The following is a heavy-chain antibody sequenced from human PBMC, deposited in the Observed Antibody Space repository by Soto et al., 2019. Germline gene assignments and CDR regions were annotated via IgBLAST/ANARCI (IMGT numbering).Heavy chain of an antibody. CDR1: GASISRAYW. J-gene: IGHJ6*02. V-gene: IGHV4-4*02. D-gene: IGHD3-3*01. Sequence: QVQLQESGPGLVKPSGTLSLTCAVSGASISRAYWWSWVRQPPGKGLEWIGDIYHRGSTHYDPSLKSRVTISVDESQNQFSLTLTSVPAADTAVYYCRSGVVIALDVWGQGTTVTVSS. CDR2: IYHRGST. CDR3: RSGVVIALDV.